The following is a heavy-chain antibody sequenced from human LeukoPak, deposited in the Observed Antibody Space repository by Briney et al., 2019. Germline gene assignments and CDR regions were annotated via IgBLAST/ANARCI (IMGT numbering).Heavy chain of an antibody. J-gene: IGHJ4*02. CDR3: ARAPPQEYSSSWFDY. CDR2: ISYDGSNK. D-gene: IGHD6-13*01. V-gene: IGHV3-30-3*01. Sequence: HPGGSLRLSCAASGFTFSSYAMPWVRQAPGKGLEWVAVISYDGSNKYYADSVKGRFTISRDNSKNTLYLQMNSLRAEDTAVYYCARAPPQEYSSSWFDYWGQGTLVTVSS. CDR1: GFTFSSYA.